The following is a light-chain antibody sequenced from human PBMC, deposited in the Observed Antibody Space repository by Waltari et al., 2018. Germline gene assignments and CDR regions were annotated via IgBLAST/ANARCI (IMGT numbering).Light chain of an antibody. J-gene: IGKJ2*01. CDR3: QQGYSYPYT. Sequence: IQMSQSPSSLSASIGDTVTITCKASRGIGYNVNWYQQKPGKAPKLLIYRASSLQSRIPSRFSGSGSGTDFTLTINGLQPEDFATYYCQQGYSYPYTFGRGTKVDVK. CDR1: RGIGYN. CDR2: RAS. V-gene: IGKV1-6*01.